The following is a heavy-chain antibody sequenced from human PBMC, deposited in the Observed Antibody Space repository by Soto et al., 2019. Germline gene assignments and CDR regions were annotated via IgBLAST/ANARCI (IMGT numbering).Heavy chain of an antibody. D-gene: IGHD3-10*01. CDR1: GFTFSSYA. CDR2: ISGSGGST. Sequence: EVQLLESGGGLVQPGGSLRLSCAASGFTFSSYAMSWVRQAPGKGLEWVSAISGSGGSTYYADSVKGRFTISRDNSKNTLYLQMNSLRAEDTAVDYCAKAGYYGSGSYYNGDDAFDIWGQGTMVTVSS. J-gene: IGHJ3*02. V-gene: IGHV3-23*01. CDR3: AKAGYYGSGSYYNGDDAFDI.